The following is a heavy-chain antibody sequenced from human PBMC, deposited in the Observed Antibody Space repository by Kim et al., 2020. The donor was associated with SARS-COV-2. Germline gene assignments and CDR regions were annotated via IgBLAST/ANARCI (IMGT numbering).Heavy chain of an antibody. CDR2: ICFGEKSE. V-gene: IGHV3-33*01. CDR3: ARAFEYSTSDAFDI. Sequence: GGSLRLSCEASGFIFSTFGMHWVRQAPGKGLEWVAVICFGEKSEYYADYVKGRFTISRDNSKNMVYLQMNSLRAEDTAVYYCARAFEYSTSDAFDIWGQGTMVTVSS. CDR1: GFIFSTFG. D-gene: IGHD6-6*01. J-gene: IGHJ3*02.